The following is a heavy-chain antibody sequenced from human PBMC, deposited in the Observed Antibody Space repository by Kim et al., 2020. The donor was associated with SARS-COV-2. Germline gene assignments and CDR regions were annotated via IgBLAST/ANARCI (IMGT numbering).Heavy chain of an antibody. Sequence: GGSLRLSCAASGFTFSSYGMHWVRQAPGKGLEWVAVISYDGSNKYYADSVKGRFTISRDNSKNTLYLQMNSLRAEDTAVYYCAKSRGGAARPLDFDYWG. CDR3: AKSRGGAARPLDFDY. D-gene: IGHD6-6*01. CDR1: GFTFSSYG. J-gene: IGHJ4*01. V-gene: IGHV3-30*18. CDR2: ISYDGSNK.